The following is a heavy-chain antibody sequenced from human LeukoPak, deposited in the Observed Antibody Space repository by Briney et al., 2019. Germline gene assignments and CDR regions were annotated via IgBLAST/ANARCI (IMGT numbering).Heavy chain of an antibody. Sequence: GGSLRLSCAASGFTFSNAWMSWVRQAPGKGLEWVGRIKSKTDGGTTDYAAPVKGRFTISRDDSKNTLYLQMNSLKTEDTAVYYCTTVPPLSGYVGINGMDVWGQGTTVTVSS. CDR3: TTVPPLSGYVGINGMDV. CDR1: GFTFSNAW. V-gene: IGHV3-15*01. J-gene: IGHJ6*02. CDR2: IKSKTDGGTT. D-gene: IGHD3-22*01.